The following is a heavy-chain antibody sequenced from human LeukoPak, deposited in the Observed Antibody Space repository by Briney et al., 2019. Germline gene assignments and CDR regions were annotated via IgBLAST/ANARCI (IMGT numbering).Heavy chain of an antibody. CDR3: ARSSAILGAVGYYFDY. J-gene: IGHJ4*02. CDR1: GYTFTSYD. Sequence: ASVKVSCKASGYTFTSYDINWVRQATGQGLEWMGWMNPNSGNTGYAQKFQGRVTMTRNTSISTAYMELSSLRSEDTAVYYCARSSAILGAVGYYFDYWGQGTLVTVSS. V-gene: IGHV1-8*01. D-gene: IGHD1-26*01. CDR2: MNPNSGNT.